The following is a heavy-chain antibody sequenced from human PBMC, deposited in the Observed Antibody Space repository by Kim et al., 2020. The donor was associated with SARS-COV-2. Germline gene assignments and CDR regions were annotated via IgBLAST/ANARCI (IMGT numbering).Heavy chain of an antibody. Sequence: SETLSLTCAVSGGSISSSNWWSWVRQPPGKGLEWIGEIYHSGSTNYNPSLKSRVTISVDKSKNQFSLKLSSVTAADTAVYYCATIPWAGKGSGSPRAYYFDYWGQGTLVTVSS. CDR1: GGSISSSNW. CDR3: ATIPWAGKGSGSPRAYYFDY. V-gene: IGHV4-4*02. CDR2: IYHSGST. D-gene: IGHD3-10*01. J-gene: IGHJ4*02.